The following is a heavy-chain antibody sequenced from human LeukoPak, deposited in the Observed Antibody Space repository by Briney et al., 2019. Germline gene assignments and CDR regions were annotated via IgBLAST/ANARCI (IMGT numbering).Heavy chain of an antibody. V-gene: IGHV2-5*02. D-gene: IGHD6-13*01. Sequence: SGPALVKPSQTLTLTCTFSGFSLSTTGVGVGVGWIRQPPGKALEWLALIYWDDEQHYSPSLKTRLTITKATSKNQVGLTMTNMDPVDTATYSCAHTVRASAGLIDYWGQGTLVTVSS. J-gene: IGHJ4*02. CDR1: GFSLSTTGVGVG. CDR3: AHTVRASAGLIDY. CDR2: IYWDDEQ.